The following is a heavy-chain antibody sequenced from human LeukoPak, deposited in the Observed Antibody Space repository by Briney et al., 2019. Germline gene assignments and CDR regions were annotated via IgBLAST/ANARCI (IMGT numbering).Heavy chain of an antibody. V-gene: IGHV4-30-4*08. D-gene: IGHD5-18*01. CDR3: ARADTYLDY. CDR1: GGSVSSGDYY. Sequence: SQTLSLTCTVSGGSVSSGDYYWNWIRQPPGKGLEWIGNIYYSGSTSYNPSLKSRVTISIDTSKNQFSLNLNSVTAADTAVYYCARADTYLDYWGQGILVTVPS. CDR2: IYYSGST. J-gene: IGHJ4*02.